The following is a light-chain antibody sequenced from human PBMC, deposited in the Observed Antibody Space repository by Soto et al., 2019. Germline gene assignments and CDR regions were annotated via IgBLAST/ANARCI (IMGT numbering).Light chain of an antibody. V-gene: IGLV2-14*01. CDR2: EVT. CDR1: SSDVGGYNY. J-gene: IGLJ1*01. CDR3: SSYTSRTAPYV. Sequence: QSVLTQPASVSGSPGQSITISCTGTSSDVGGYNYVSWYQQHPGKAPKLIIYEVTNRPSGVSNRFSGSKSGDTASLTISGLQAEDGADYYCSSYTSRTAPYVFGGGTKVTVL.